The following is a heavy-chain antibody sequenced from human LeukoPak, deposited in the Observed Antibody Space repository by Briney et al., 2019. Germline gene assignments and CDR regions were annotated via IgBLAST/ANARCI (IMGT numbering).Heavy chain of an antibody. CDR2: ISYDGSSN. V-gene: IGHV3-33*01. J-gene: IGHJ4*02. CDR3: ARLNQPYYGSGTLSAFDS. Sequence: PGRSLRLSCATSGFIFTNYGMHWVRQAPGKGLEWVAFISYDGSSNHYGDSVKGRFTISRDDSKNTLYLQMSNLRAEDTAVYFCARLNQPYYGSGTLSAFDSWGQGTLVTVSS. D-gene: IGHD3-10*01. CDR1: GFIFTNYG.